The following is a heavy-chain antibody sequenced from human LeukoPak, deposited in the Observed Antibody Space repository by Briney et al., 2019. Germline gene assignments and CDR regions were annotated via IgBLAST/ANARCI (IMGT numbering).Heavy chain of an antibody. V-gene: IGHV3-30*04. CDR1: GFTFSSYA. Sequence: GGSLRLSCAASGFTFSSYAMHWVRQAPGKGLEWAAVISYDGSNKYYADSVKGRFTISRDNSKNTLYLQMNSLRPEDTAVYYCAKGVVAATNAAYYGMDVWGQGTTVTVSS. CDR3: AKGVVAATNAAYYGMDV. CDR2: ISYDGSNK. J-gene: IGHJ6*02. D-gene: IGHD2-15*01.